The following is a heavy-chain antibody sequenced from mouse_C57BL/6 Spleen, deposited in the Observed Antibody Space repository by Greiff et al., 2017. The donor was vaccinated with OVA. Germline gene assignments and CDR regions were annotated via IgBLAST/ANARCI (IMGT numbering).Heavy chain of an antibody. Sequence: QVQLQQPGAELVKPGASVKLSCKASGYTFTSYWMHWVKQRPGQGLEWIGMIHPNSGSTNYNEKFKSKATLTVDKSSSTAYMQLSSLTSEDSAVYYGERRGLDYGSSYEDGGKGTTLTVSS. D-gene: IGHD1-1*01. CDR3: ERRGLDYGSSYED. CDR1: GYTFTSYW. J-gene: IGHJ2*01. CDR2: IHPNSGST. V-gene: IGHV1-64*01.